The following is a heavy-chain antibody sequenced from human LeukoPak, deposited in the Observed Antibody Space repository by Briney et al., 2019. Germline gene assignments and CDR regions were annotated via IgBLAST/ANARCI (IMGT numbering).Heavy chain of an antibody. V-gene: IGHV4-4*07. CDR1: GDSISTYY. CDR3: ARAGYYYDGSGYYYADY. D-gene: IGHD3-22*01. J-gene: IGHJ4*02. CDR2: IYTSGGT. Sequence: SETLSLTCTVSGDSISTYYWSWIRQSAGKGLEWVGRIYTSGGTNYNPSLKSRVTMSVDTSKNQFSLKLSSVTAADTAVYYCARAGYYYDGSGYYYADYWGQGTLVTVSS.